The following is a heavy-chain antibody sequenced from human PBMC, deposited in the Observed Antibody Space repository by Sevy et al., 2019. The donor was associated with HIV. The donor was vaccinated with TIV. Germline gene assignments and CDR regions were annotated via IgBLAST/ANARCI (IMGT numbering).Heavy chain of an antibody. CDR1: GFTFSNAW. J-gene: IGHJ4*02. D-gene: IGHD3-3*01. Sequence: GGSLRLSCAASGFTFSNAWMSWVRQAPGKGLEWVGRIKSKTDGGTTDYAAPVKGRFTISRDDSKNTLYLQMNSLKTGDTAVYYCTTGLLGYDFWSGYYRDDYWGQGTLVTVSS. V-gene: IGHV3-15*01. CDR2: IKSKTDGGTT. CDR3: TTGLLGYDFWSGYYRDDY.